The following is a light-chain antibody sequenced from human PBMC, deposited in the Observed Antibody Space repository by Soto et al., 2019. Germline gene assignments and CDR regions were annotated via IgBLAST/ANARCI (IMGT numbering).Light chain of an antibody. V-gene: IGLV2-14*03. Sequence: QSALIQPPSVSGSPGQSVTISCTGTSSDIGAYNFVSWYQQHPGKAPKLMLYDVNIRPSGVSNRFSGSKSGNTASLTISGLQAEDEADYYCTSWTTSTTMIFGGGTKVTVL. J-gene: IGLJ2*01. CDR3: TSWTTSTTMI. CDR2: DVN. CDR1: SSDIGAYNF.